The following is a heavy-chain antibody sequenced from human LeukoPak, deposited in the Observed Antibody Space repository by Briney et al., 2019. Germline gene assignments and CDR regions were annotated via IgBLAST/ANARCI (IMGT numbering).Heavy chain of an antibody. Sequence: PGRSLRLSCAVSGLTFSTYNLNWVRQAPGKGLEWVSSISSSSNYIYYADSVKGRFTISRDNAKNSLYLKMNSLRAEDTDVYYCARDVGASAPDAFDIWGQGTMVTVSS. CDR1: GLTFSTYN. D-gene: IGHD1-26*01. J-gene: IGHJ3*02. CDR3: ARDVGASAPDAFDI. V-gene: IGHV3-21*01. CDR2: ISSSSNYI.